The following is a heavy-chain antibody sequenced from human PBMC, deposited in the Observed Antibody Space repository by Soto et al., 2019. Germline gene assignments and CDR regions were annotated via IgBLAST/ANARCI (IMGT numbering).Heavy chain of an antibody. D-gene: IGHD3-22*01. CDR3: ARAGAWGSNYDDAAFDA. V-gene: IGHV1-3*01. J-gene: IGHJ3*01. CDR1: GYTFTSDA. CDR2: INVGTGYT. Sequence: VHLVQSGAEVKKPGASVKVSCRASGYTFTSDAMHWVRQAPGQGLEWLGWINVGTGYTTFSQKFQGRVSITRVTYASTAHMELSSLRSEDTAIYYCARAGAWGSNYDDAAFDAWGQGTKVTVSS.